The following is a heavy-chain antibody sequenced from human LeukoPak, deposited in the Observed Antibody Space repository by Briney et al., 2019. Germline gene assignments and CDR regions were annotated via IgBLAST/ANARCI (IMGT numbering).Heavy chain of an antibody. Sequence: SQTLSLTCTFSGGSISSGDYYWSWLRQPPGKGLEWIGYIYYSGSTYYNPSLRSRLYISVDTSKNQFSLKLSSVTAADTAVYYCARGMGNYYYYAMDVWGQGTTVTVSS. CDR2: IYYSGST. D-gene: IGHD2-8*01. V-gene: IGHV4-30-4*01. J-gene: IGHJ6*02. CDR3: ARGMGNYYYYAMDV. CDR1: GGSISSGDYY.